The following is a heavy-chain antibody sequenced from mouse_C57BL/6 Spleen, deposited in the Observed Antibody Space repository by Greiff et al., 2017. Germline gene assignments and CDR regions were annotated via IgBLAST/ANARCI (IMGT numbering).Heavy chain of an antibody. CDR2: ILPGSGST. V-gene: IGHV1-9*01. CDR3: ARRGVYYGVGSHWYFDV. D-gene: IGHD1-1*01. J-gene: IGHJ1*03. CDR1: GYTFTGYW. Sequence: QVQLQQSGAELMKPGASVKLSCKATGYTFTGYWIEWVKQRPGHGLEWIGEILPGSGSTNYNEKFKGKATFTADTSSNTAYMQHSSLTTEDSAIYYCARRGVYYGVGSHWYFDVWGTGTTVTVSS.